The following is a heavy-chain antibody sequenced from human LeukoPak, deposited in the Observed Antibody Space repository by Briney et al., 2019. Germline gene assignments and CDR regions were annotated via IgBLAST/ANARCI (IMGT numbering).Heavy chain of an antibody. D-gene: IGHD1-26*01. CDR1: GFTFGDHA. J-gene: IGHJ4*02. CDR3: SRGVIVGAAYFDY. CDR2: IRSKTYGGTT. Sequence: GGSLRLSCTASGFTFGDHAVSWVRQAPGKGLEWVGFIRSKTYGGTTEYAASVKGRFTISRDDSTGIAYLQMDSLKPEDTAVYYCSRGVIVGAAYFDYWGQGTLVTVSS. V-gene: IGHV3-49*04.